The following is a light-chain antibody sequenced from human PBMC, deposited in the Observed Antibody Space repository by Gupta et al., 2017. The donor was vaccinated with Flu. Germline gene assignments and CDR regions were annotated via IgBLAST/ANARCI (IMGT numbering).Light chain of an antibody. CDR3: GTWDRSLSAGG. CDR2: EDD. CDR1: SSNIGGHY. J-gene: IGLJ3*02. Sequence: QSVLTQPPSVSAAPGQRVTLSCSGSSSNIGGHYVSWYQQVPGTAPKLLIYEDDKRPSGIPDRFSASKSGTTATLDITGLQTGDEADYFSGTWDRSLSAGGFGGGTKLTVL. V-gene: IGLV1-51*02.